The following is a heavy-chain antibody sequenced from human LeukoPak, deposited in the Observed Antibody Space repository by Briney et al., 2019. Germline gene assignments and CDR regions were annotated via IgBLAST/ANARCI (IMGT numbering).Heavy chain of an antibody. D-gene: IGHD3-10*01. Sequence: SETLSLTCTVSGGSISSYYWSWIRHPPGKGREWNGYIYYSGSTNYNPSLKSRVTISVDTSKNQFSLKLSSVTAADTAVYYCARATGYGSGSYNDYWGQGTLVTVSS. V-gene: IGHV4-59*01. J-gene: IGHJ4*02. CDR3: ARATGYGSGSYNDY. CDR1: GGSISSYY. CDR2: IYYSGST.